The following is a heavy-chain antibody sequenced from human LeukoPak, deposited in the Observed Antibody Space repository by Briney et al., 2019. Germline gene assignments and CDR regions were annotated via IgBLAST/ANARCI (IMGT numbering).Heavy chain of an antibody. Sequence: SETLSLTCIVSSGSISSYHWSWIRQPPGKGLEWIGYIFYTGSTNYNPSLESRVTISLDTSKNQFSLNLSSVTAADTAVYYCARDRGIVAVGQSYGMDVWGQGTTVTVSS. CDR2: IFYTGST. CDR3: ARDRGIVAVGQSYGMDV. V-gene: IGHV4-59*01. D-gene: IGHD1-26*01. J-gene: IGHJ6*01. CDR1: SGSISSYH.